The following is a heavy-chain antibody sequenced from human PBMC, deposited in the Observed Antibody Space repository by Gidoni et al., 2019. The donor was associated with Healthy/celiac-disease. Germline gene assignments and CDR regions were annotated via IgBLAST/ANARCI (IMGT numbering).Heavy chain of an antibody. CDR1: GGTFSSYA. Sequence: QVQLVQSGAEVKKPGSSVQVSCKASGGTFSSYAISWVRQAPGQGLEWMGGIIPLFGTANYAQKFQGRVTITADKSTSTAYMELSSLRSEDTAVYYCARVMRGYCSGGSCYGGANDYWGQGTLVTVSS. CDR3: ARVMRGYCSGGSCYGGANDY. J-gene: IGHJ4*02. CDR2: IIPLFGTA. V-gene: IGHV1-69*06. D-gene: IGHD2-15*01.